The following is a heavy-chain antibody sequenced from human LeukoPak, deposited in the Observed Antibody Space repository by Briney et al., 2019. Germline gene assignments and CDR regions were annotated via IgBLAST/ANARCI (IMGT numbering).Heavy chain of an antibody. D-gene: IGHD3/OR15-3a*01. CDR2: INAGNGNT. CDR1: GYTFTSYA. V-gene: IGHV1-3*01. J-gene: IGHJ6*02. CDR3: ARGLLGFLDPTKYGMDV. Sequence: ASVKVSCKASGYTFTSYAMHWVRQAPGQRLEWMGWINAGNGNTKYSQKFQGRVTITADESTSTAYMELSSLRSEDTAVYYCARGLLGFLDPTKYGMDVWGQGTTVTVSS.